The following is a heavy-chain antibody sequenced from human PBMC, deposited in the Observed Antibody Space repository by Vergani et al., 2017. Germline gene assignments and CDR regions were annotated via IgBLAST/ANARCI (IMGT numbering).Heavy chain of an antibody. J-gene: IGHJ6*02. V-gene: IGHV1-69-2*01. CDR2: VDPEDGET. CDR1: GYTFTDYY. D-gene: IGHD1-26*01. CDR3: ARLQVIVGVTTYYYGMDV. Sequence: EVQLVQSGAEVKKPGATVKISCKVSGYTFTDYYLHWVHQAPGKGLEWMGLVDPEDGETIYAEKFQGRVTITADTSTDTAYMELSSLRSEDTAVYYCARLQVIVGVTTYYYGMDVWGQGTTVTVSS.